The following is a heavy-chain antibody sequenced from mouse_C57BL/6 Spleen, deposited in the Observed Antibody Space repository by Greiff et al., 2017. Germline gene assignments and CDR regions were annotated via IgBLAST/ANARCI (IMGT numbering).Heavy chain of an antibody. V-gene: IGHV1-82*01. D-gene: IGHD4-1*01. CDR2: IYPGDGDT. J-gene: IGHJ2*01. CDR3: ARANWDVGYYFDY. Sequence: VHLVESGPELVKPGASVKISCKASGYAFSSSWMNWVKQRPGKGLEWIGRIYPGDGDTNYNGKFKGKATLTADKSSSTAYMQLSSLTSEDSAVYFCARANWDVGYYFDYWGQGTTLTVSS. CDR1: GYAFSSSW.